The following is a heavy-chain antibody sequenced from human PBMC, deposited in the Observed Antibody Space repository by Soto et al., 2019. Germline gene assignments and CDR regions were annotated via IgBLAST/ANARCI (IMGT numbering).Heavy chain of an antibody. CDR3: ARDQGRHPGD. J-gene: IGHJ4*02. V-gene: IGHV4-4*02. Sequence: QVQLQESGPGLVRPSGTVSLTCAVSGLSISSDNWWSWVRQPPGKGLEGIGEIHHSGSTNYNPSLKSRVTMSVVPSKDLFSLTLNSVTAADTVFYYCARDQGRHPGDWGQGTLVSVSS. CDR1: GLSISSDNW. CDR2: IHHSGST.